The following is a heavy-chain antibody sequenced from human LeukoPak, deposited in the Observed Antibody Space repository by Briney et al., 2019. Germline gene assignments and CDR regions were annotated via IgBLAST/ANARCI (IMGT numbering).Heavy chain of an antibody. J-gene: IGHJ4*02. V-gene: IGHV1-2*02. D-gene: IGHD6-13*01. CDR2: ISAYNGNT. Sequence: ASVKVSCKASGYTFTGYYMHWVRQAPGQGLEWMGWISAYNGNTNYAQKFQGRVTMTRDTSISTAYMELSRLRSDDTAVYYCARDLVAGTYLDYWGQGTLVTVSS. CDR3: ARDLVAGTYLDY. CDR1: GYTFTGYY.